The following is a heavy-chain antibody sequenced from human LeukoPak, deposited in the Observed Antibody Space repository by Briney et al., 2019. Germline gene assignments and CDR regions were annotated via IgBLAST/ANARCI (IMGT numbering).Heavy chain of an antibody. V-gene: IGHV3-23*01. CDR1: GFTFSSYA. CDR2: ISGSGGST. Sequence: GGSLRLSCAASGFTFSSYAMSWVRQAPGKGLEWVSAISGSGGSTYYADSVKGRFTISRDNSKNTLYLQMNSLRAEDTAVYYCARDRVGSASCFNCHDAFDIWGQGTMVTVSS. J-gene: IGHJ3*02. D-gene: IGHD2-2*01. CDR3: ARDRVGSASCFNCHDAFDI.